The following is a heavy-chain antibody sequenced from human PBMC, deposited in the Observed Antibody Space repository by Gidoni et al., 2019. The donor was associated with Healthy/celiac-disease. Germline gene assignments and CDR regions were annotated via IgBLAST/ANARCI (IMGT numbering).Heavy chain of an antibody. D-gene: IGHD5-18*01. CDR3: ARPGYSYGYSLEYYFDY. CDR2: IYPGDSDT. CDR1: GYSFTGYW. V-gene: IGHV5-51*01. J-gene: IGHJ4*02. Sequence: EVQLVQSGAEVKQPGESRKISCKGSGYSFTGYWVGWVRQMPGKGLEWMGIIYPGDSDTRYSPSFQGQVTISADKSISTAYLQWSSLKASDTAMYYCARPGYSYGYSLEYYFDYWGQGTLVTVSS.